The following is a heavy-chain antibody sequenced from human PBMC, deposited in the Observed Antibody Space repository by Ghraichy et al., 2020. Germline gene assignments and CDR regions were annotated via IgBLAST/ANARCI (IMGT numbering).Heavy chain of an antibody. CDR2: IYYSGST. V-gene: IGHV4-59*01. CDR1: GGSISSYY. J-gene: IGHJ4*02. Sequence: SETLSLTCTVSGGSISSYYWSWIRQPPGKGLEWIGYIYYSGSTNYNPSLKSRVTISVDTSKNQFSLKLSSVTAADTAVYYCVRASIWFGECFDYWGQGTLVTVSS. D-gene: IGHD3-10*01. CDR3: VRASIWFGECFDY.